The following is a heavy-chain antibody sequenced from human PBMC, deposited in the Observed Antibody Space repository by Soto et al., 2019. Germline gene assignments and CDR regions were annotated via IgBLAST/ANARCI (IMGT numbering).Heavy chain of an antibody. D-gene: IGHD3-3*01. V-gene: IGHV1-18*01. Sequence: QVQLVQSGAEVKKPGASVKVSCKASGYAFTSYGISWVRQAPGQGLEWMGWISAYNGNTNYAQKLQGRVTMTTDTSTSTAYMVLRSQRSDDTAVYYCARDRGASDFWSGYYRGWFDPWGQGTLVTVSS. CDR2: ISAYNGNT. J-gene: IGHJ5*02. CDR3: ARDRGASDFWSGYYRGWFDP. CDR1: GYAFTSYG.